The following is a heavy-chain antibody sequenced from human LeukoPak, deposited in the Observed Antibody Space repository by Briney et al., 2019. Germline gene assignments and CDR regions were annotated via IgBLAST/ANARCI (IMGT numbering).Heavy chain of an antibody. V-gene: IGHV1-18*01. CDR2: ISAYNGNT. CDR1: GYTFTNYG. J-gene: IGHJ4*02. CDR3: ASSEYSSGWNTEYYFDY. D-gene: IGHD6-19*01. Sequence: GASVKVSCKASGYTFTNYGISWVRQAPGQGLEWMGWISAYNGNTNYAQKLQGRVTMTTDTSTSTAYMELRSLRSDDTAVYYCASSEYSSGWNTEYYFDYWGQGTLVTVSS.